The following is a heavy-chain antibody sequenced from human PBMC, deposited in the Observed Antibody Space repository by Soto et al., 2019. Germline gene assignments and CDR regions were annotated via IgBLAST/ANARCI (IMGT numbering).Heavy chain of an antibody. CDR2: ISAYNGNT. Sequence: ASVKVSCKASGYTFTSYGISWVRQAPGQGLEWMGWISAYNGNTNYAQKLQGRVTMTTDTSTSTAYMELRSLRSDDTAVYYCARGAYCGGDWYRGNRLDPWGKGTVVTVCS. D-gene: IGHD2-21*01. CDR1: GYTFTSYG. CDR3: ARGAYCGGDWYRGNRLDP. J-gene: IGHJ5*02. V-gene: IGHV1-18*01.